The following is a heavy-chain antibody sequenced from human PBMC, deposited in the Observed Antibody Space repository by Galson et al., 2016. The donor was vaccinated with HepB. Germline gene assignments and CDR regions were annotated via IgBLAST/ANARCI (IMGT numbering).Heavy chain of an antibody. CDR2: ISFDGGKQ. V-gene: IGHV3-30*03. CDR1: GFALSSYG. D-gene: IGHD7-27*01. J-gene: IGHJ4*02. Sequence: SPRLSCAVSGFALSSYGMHWVRQVPGKGLEWVADISFDGGKQHYADSVKGRFSISRDTSRVYLQMSSLTPADTGLYYCARDYSYSSNWPGYWGQGTLVIVSS. CDR3: ARDYSYSSNWPGY.